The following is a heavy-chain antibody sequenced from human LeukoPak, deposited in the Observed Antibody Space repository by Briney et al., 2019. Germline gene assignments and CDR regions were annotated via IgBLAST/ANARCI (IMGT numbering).Heavy chain of an antibody. J-gene: IGHJ4*02. CDR1: GFTFSKYG. CDR2: INTDGTVT. D-gene: IGHD6-19*01. V-gene: IGHV3-74*01. CDR3: ATKQWLAPPPDS. Sequence: GGSLRLSCAASGFTFSKYGMLWVRQAPGKGLESVSRINTDGTVTTYADSVKGRFTVSRDNADNTMFLQMNSVRDEDTTVYYCATKQWLAPPPDSWGQGTPVTVSS.